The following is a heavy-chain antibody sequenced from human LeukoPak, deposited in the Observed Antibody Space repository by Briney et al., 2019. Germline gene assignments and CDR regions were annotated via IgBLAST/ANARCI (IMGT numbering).Heavy chain of an antibody. CDR3: ARGKVPAAIRPPFDY. D-gene: IGHD2-2*01. V-gene: IGHV3-48*03. Sequence: GGSLRLSCAASGFTFSSYEMNWVRQAPGKGLEWVSYISSSGSTIYYADSVKGRFTISRDNAKNSLYLQMNSLRAEDTAVYYCARGKVPAAIRPPFDYWGQGTLVTVSS. J-gene: IGHJ4*02. CDR2: ISSSGSTI. CDR1: GFTFSSYE.